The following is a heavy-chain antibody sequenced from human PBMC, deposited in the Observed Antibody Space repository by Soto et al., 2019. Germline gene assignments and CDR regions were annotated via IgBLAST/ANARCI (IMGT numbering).Heavy chain of an antibody. CDR1: GGSISSGDYY. CDR2: IYHSGST. Sequence: SETLSLTCTVSGGSISSGDYYLSWIRQPPGKGLEWIGYIYHSGSTYYNPSLKSRVTISVDRSKNQFSLKLSSVTAADTAVYYCARGGVDYYDSSGYYFSPYYFDYWGQGTLVTVSS. V-gene: IGHV4-30-2*01. CDR3: ARGGVDYYDSSGYYFSPYYFDY. D-gene: IGHD3-22*01. J-gene: IGHJ4*02.